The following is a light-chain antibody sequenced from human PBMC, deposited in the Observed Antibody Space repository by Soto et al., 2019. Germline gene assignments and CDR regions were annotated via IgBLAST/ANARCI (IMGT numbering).Light chain of an antibody. CDR3: QQANSFPIT. J-gene: IGKJ5*01. V-gene: IGKV1-12*01. Sequence: IELNDSPSSLSAYVGDRVALTCLASQGISSNLAWYQQKPGKAPKLLIYAASSLQSGVPSRFSGSGSGTDFTLTISSLQPEDFATYYCQQANSFPITFGQGTRLEIK. CDR1: QGISSN. CDR2: AAS.